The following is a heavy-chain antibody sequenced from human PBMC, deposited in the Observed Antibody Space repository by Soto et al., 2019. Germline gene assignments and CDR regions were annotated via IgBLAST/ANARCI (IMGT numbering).Heavy chain of an antibody. CDR1: GFAFSSHG. J-gene: IGHJ5*01. CDR2: IRYDGSKK. CDR3: ARVNGYDWAESTDS. D-gene: IGHD5-12*01. V-gene: IGHV3-33*01. Sequence: GGSLRLSCAASGFAFSSHGMHWVRQAPGKGLEWVAVIRYDGSKKLYADSVKGRFTISRDDSKNTLYLQMNSLRVEDTAVYYCARVNGYDWAESTDSWGQGTLVTVSS.